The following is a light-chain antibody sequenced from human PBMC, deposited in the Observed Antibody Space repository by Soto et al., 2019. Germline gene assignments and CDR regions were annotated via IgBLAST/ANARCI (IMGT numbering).Light chain of an antibody. CDR1: SSSIGAGYD. CDR3: KSYDSSLYGYV. Sequence: QSVLTQPPSVSGAPGQRVTISCAGSSSSIGAGYDVHWYQQLPGAAPKLLIYANSNRPSGVPDRFSGSKSGTSASLAITGLQAEDEADHYCKSYDSSLYGYVFGSGTKVTVL. J-gene: IGLJ1*01. V-gene: IGLV1-40*01. CDR2: ANS.